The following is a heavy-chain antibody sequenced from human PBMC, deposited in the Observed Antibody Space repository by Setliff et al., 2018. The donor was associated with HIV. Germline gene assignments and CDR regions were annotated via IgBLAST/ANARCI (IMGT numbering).Heavy chain of an antibody. CDR3: ARGSYRGSGFFVRYFDF. Sequence: SETLSLTCAVYGGSFTSYYWTWIRQAPGKDLEWIGEINHNGGTNYNPSLKSRVTISVDGSKNQFFLRLTSVTAADTAVYYCARGSYRGSGFFVRYFDFWGQGSLVTV. CDR2: INHNGGT. V-gene: IGHV4-34*01. J-gene: IGHJ4*02. D-gene: IGHD3-3*01. CDR1: GGSFTSYY.